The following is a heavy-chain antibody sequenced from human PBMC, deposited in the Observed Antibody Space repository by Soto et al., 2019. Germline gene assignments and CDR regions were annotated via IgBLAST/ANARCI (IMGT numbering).Heavy chain of an antibody. CDR2: IIPIFGTA. J-gene: IGHJ6*02. CDR3: ARDWALVVVAATTGMDV. CDR1: GGTFSSYA. V-gene: IGHV1-69*13. D-gene: IGHD2-15*01. Sequence: GASVKVSCKASGGTFSSYAISWVRQAPGQGLEWMGGIIPIFGTANYAQKFQGRVTITADESTSTAYMELSSLRSEDTAVYYCARDWALVVVAATTGMDVWGQGTTVTVS.